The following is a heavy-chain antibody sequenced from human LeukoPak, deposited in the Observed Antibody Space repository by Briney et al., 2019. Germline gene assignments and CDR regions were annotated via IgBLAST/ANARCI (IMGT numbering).Heavy chain of an antibody. CDR1: SGSTSTYY. D-gene: IGHD1-1*01. Sequence: SETLSLTCTVSSGSTSTYYWNWIRQPAGKGLEWIGRISSSGSTNYNASLKSRVTLSIDTSKNQFSLKLTSVTAADTAVYYCARWPTTQGTFDIWGQGTMVTVSS. V-gene: IGHV4-4*07. CDR2: ISSSGST. CDR3: ARWPTTQGTFDI. J-gene: IGHJ3*02.